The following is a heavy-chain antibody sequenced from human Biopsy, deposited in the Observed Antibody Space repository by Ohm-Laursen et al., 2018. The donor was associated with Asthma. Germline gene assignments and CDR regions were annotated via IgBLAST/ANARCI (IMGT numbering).Heavy chain of an antibody. V-gene: IGHV1-3*04. CDR1: GYNFISFA. CDR3: ARTYYDFLTGQVKDVFGV. CDR2: VNTGNGDT. Sequence: SVKVSCKASGYNFISFAIHWVRQAPGQRLEWMGWVNTGNGDTKYSQKFQGRVTITRDTSASTVYIELRSLRSEDTATYYCARTYYDFLTGQVKDVFGVWGQGTMVTVSS. J-gene: IGHJ3*01. D-gene: IGHD3-9*01.